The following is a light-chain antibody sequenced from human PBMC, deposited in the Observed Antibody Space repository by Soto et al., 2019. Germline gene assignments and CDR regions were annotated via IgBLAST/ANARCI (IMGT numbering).Light chain of an antibody. Sequence: QSVLTQPPSVSGAPGQRVTISCTGSSSNIGAGYDVHWYQQLPGTAPKLLIYGNSNRPSGVPDQFSGSKSGTSASLVITGLKAEDEADYYCQYYESSLSGVVFGGGTQLTVL. J-gene: IGLJ2*01. CDR1: SSNIGAGYD. V-gene: IGLV1-40*01. CDR2: GNS. CDR3: QYYESSLSGVV.